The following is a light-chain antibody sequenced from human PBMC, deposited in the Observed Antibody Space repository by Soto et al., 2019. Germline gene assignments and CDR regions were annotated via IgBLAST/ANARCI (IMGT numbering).Light chain of an antibody. CDR1: SSNIGKYY. CDR3: AAWDDSLNACV. Sequence: QSVMSQPPSVSAAPRQRVTISCSGSSSNIGKYYVSWYQQVPGTATTLLIYDNTQRPAGIPDRFSGSKSGTSASLAISGLQSEDEADYYCAAWDDSLNACVFATGTKVTVL. J-gene: IGLJ1*01. CDR2: DNT. V-gene: IGLV1-51*01.